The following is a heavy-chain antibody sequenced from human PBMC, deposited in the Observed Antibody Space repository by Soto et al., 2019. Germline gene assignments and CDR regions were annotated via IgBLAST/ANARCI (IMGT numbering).Heavy chain of an antibody. V-gene: IGHV1-2*04. CDR3: ARVSSGWSDAFDY. D-gene: IGHD6-19*01. Sequence: ASVKVSCKASGYTFTGYYIHWVRQAPGQGLEWMGWINPNSGGTNYAQKFQGWVTMTRDTSISTAYMELSRLRSDDTVLYYCARVSSGWSDAFDYWGQGTLVTVSS. CDR2: INPNSGGT. CDR1: GYTFTGYY. J-gene: IGHJ4*02.